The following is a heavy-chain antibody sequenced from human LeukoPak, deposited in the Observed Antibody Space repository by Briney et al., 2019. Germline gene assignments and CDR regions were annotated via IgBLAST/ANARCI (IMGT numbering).Heavy chain of an antibody. CDR2: INHSGST. CDR1: GGSISSGGYY. Sequence: ETLSLTCTVSGGSISSGGYYWSWIRQPPGKGLEWIGEINHSGSTNYNPSLKSRVTISVDTSKNQFSLKLSSVTAADTAVYYCARGAPAADIVVVPAAITDYWGQGTLVTVSS. CDR3: ARGAPAADIVVVPAAITDY. D-gene: IGHD2-2*02. J-gene: IGHJ4*02. V-gene: IGHV4-39*07.